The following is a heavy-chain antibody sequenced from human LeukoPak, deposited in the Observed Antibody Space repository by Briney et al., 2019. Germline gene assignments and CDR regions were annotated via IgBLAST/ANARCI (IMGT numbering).Heavy chain of an antibody. D-gene: IGHD3-10*01. CDR1: GFTFSSYA. Sequence: GGSLRLSCAASGFTFSSYAMTWVRQAPGKGLEWVSGLSGSGGTTYYADSMKGRFTISRDNSKNTLYLQMNSLRAEDTAIYYCAKTGPPGLWVGESSSVEYFYFYGMDVWGQGTTVTVSS. CDR3: AKTGPPGLWVGESSSVEYFYFYGMDV. J-gene: IGHJ6*02. V-gene: IGHV3-23*01. CDR2: LSGSGGTT.